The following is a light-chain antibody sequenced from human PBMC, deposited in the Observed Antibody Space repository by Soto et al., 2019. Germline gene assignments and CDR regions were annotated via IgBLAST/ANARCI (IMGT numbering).Light chain of an antibody. J-gene: IGLJ1*01. CDR1: SSNIGNNY. CDR3: GTWDSSLSAGV. CDR2: DNN. V-gene: IGLV1-51*01. Sequence: QSVLTQPPSVYAAPGQKVPISCYGSSSNIGNNYVSWYQQLPGTAPKLLIYDNNKRPSGIPDRFSGSKSGTSATLGITGLQTGDEADYYCGTWDSSLSAGVFGTGTKVTVL.